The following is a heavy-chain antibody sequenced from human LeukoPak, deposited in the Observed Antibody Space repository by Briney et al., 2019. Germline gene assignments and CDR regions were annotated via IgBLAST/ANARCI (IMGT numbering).Heavy chain of an antibody. CDR2: ITGSGGNT. D-gene: IGHD3-9*01. Sequence: PGGSLRLSCAASGFTFNNYAMSWVRQAPGKGLEWVSAITGSGGNTYYADSVKGRFTISRDNSKNTVFLQMNSLRAEDTAVYYCAKWGDYDVLTGYYVSDYWGQATLVTVSS. CDR3: AKWGDYDVLTGYYVSDY. J-gene: IGHJ4*02. V-gene: IGHV3-23*01. CDR1: GFTFNNYA.